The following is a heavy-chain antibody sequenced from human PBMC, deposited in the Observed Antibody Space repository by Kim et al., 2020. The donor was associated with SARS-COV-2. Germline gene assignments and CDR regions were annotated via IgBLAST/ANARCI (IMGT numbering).Heavy chain of an antibody. V-gene: IGHV1-8*01. D-gene: IGHD3-3*01. CDR3: ARSPTRGDFWRGYPRFYYYYYMDV. CDR1: GYTFTSYD. CDR2: MNPNSGNT. J-gene: IGHJ6*03. Sequence: ASVKVSCKASGYTFTSYDINWVRQATGQGLEWMGWMNPNSGNTGYAQKFQGRVTMTRNTSISTAYMELSSLRSEDTAVYYCARSPTRGDFWRGYPRFYYYYYMDVWGKGTTVTVSS.